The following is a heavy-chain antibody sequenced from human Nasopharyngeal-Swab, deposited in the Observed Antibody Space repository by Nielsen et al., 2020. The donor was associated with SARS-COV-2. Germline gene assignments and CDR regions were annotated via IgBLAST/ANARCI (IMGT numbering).Heavy chain of an antibody. CDR2: IYPGDFDT. Sequence: GESLKISCQGSGYSFTDYWIGWVRQMPGKGPEWMGIIYPGDFDTKYSPSFQGQVTISADKSINTAYLQWSTLKASDTAIYYCTRGGGRTGYYFDYWGQGTLVTVSS. D-gene: IGHD6-13*01. J-gene: IGHJ4*02. CDR3: TRGGGRTGYYFDY. CDR1: GYSFTDYW. V-gene: IGHV5-51*01.